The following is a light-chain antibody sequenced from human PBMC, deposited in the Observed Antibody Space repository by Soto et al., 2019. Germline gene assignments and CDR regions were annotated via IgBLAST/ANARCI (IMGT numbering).Light chain of an antibody. V-gene: IGLV1-36*01. CDR2: YDD. J-gene: IGLJ2*01. CDR3: AVWDDNLNGVV. CDR1: RSNIGNNA. Sequence: QSVLTQPPSVSEAPRQRVTISCSGSRSNIGNNAVNWYQQLPGKAPKFLIYYDDLLPSGVSDRFSGSKSGTSASLAISGLQSEDEADYYCAVWDDNLNGVVFGGGTKLTVL.